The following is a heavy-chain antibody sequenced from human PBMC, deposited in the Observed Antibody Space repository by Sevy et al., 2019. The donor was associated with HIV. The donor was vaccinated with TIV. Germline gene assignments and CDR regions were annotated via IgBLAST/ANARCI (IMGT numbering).Heavy chain of an antibody. CDR1: GGSISSSSYY. J-gene: IGHJ4*02. CDR2: IYYSGST. CDR3: ARHSYYDFWSGYYTGEGYFDY. V-gene: IGHV4-39*01. D-gene: IGHD3-3*01. Sequence: SETLSLTCTVSGGSISSSSYYWGWIRQPPGKGLEWIGSIYYSGSTYYNPSLKSRVTLSVDTSKNQFSLKLSSVTAADTAVYYCARHSYYDFWSGYYTGEGYFDYWGQGTLVTVSS.